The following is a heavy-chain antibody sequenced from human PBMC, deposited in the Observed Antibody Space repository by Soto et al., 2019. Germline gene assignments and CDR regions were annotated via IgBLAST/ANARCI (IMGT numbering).Heavy chain of an antibody. J-gene: IGHJ6*02. V-gene: IGHV3-15*07. CDR3: TTEGHSSGWVGYYYYYGMDV. D-gene: IGHD6-19*01. CDR1: GFTFSNAW. CDR2: IKSKTDGGTT. Sequence: EVQLVESGGGLVKPGGSLRLSCAASGFTFSNAWMNWVRQAPGKGLEWVGRIKSKTDGGTTDYAAPVKGRFTISRDDSKNTLYLQMDSRKAEDSAVYYCTTEGHSSGWVGYYYYYGMDVWGQGTTVTVSS.